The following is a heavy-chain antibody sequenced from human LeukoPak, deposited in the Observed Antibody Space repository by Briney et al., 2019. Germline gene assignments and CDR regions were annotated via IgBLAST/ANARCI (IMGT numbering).Heavy chain of an antibody. J-gene: IGHJ6*03. Sequence: PGGSLRLSCAASGFTLSSYSMNWVRQAPGKGLEWVSSISSSSSYIYYADSVEGRFTISRDNAKNSLYLQMNSLRAEDTAVYYCARDGCSSTSCYYYYMDVWGKGTTVTVSS. CDR2: ISSSSSYI. V-gene: IGHV3-21*01. D-gene: IGHD2-2*01. CDR3: ARDGCSSTSCYYYYMDV. CDR1: GFTLSSYS.